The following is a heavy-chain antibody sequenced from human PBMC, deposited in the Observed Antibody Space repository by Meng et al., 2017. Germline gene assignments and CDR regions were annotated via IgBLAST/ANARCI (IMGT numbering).Heavy chain of an antibody. CDR2: AYYRSKWYH. CDR3: ARGSYSFDS. D-gene: IGHD1-26*01. CDR1: GDSVSSSSAA. Sequence: QIQLQQSGPGLVKPSQTLSLICAISGDSVSSSSAAWNWIRQSPSRGLEWLGRAYYRSKWYHDYAESVKSRISIDPDTSKNQFSLQLRSVTPEDSAVYYCARGSYSFDSWGQRTLVTVSS. V-gene: IGHV6-1*01. J-gene: IGHJ4*02.